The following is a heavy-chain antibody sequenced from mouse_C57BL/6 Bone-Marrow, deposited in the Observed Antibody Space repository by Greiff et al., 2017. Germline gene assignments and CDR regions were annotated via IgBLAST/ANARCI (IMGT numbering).Heavy chain of an antibody. D-gene: IGHD2-1*01. V-gene: IGHV1-64*01. J-gene: IGHJ4*01. CDR2: IHPNSGST. Sequence: QVQLQQPGAELVKPGASVKLSCKASGYTFTSYWMHWVKQRPGQGLEWIGMIHPNSGSTTYNEQFKSQATLTGDQSSSTAYMQLISLTSEDTAVDYCTTGYCNYLYAMDYWGQGTSLTVSS. CDR3: TTGYCNYLYAMDY. CDR1: GYTFTSYW.